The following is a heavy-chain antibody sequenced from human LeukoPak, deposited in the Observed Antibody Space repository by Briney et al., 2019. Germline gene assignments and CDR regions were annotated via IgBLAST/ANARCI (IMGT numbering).Heavy chain of an antibody. CDR2: INHSGST. Sequence: SETLSLTCAVYGGSFSGYYWSWIRQPPGKGLEWIGEINHSGSTNYNPSLKSRVTISVDTSKNQFSLKLSSVTAADMAVYYCARGHRWGYYFDHWGQGTLVTVSS. V-gene: IGHV4-34*01. CDR1: GGSFSGYY. CDR3: ARGHRWGYYFDH. D-gene: IGHD3-16*01. J-gene: IGHJ4*02.